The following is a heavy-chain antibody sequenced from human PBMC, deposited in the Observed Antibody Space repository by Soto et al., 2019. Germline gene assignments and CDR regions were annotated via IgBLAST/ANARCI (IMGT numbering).Heavy chain of an antibody. D-gene: IGHD4-4*01. Sequence: PGGSLRLSCAASGFTFSSYWMSWGRQAPGKGLEWVANIKQDGSEKYYVDSVKGRFTISRDNAKNSLYLQMNSLRAEDTAVYYCAREIKTTAIKYYYYGMDVWGQGTTVTVSS. CDR3: AREIKTTAIKYYYYGMDV. J-gene: IGHJ6*02. V-gene: IGHV3-7*01. CDR1: GFTFSSYW. CDR2: IKQDGSEK.